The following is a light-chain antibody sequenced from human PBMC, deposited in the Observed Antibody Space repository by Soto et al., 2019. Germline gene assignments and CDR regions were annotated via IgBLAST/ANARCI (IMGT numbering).Light chain of an antibody. V-gene: IGKV4-1*01. Sequence: DIVMTQSPDSLAVSLGERATINCKSSQSILSSSNNKNSLAWFQQQPGQPPKLLIYWAATPESGVPDRFSGSGSGTDVSLTISSLQAEDVAVYYCQQYYSSVVTFGQGTRLEIK. J-gene: IGKJ5*01. CDR2: WAA. CDR3: QQYYSSVVT. CDR1: QSILSSSNNKNS.